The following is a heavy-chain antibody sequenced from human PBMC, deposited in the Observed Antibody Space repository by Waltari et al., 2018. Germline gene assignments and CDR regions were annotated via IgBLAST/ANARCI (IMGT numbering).Heavy chain of an antibody. V-gene: IGHV3-7*01. Sequence: EVQLVESGGGLVQPGGSLRLSCAASGFTFSSYWMSWVRQAPGKGLEWVANIKQDGSEKYYVDSVKGRFTISRDNAKNSLYLQMNSLRAEDTAVYYCARGSSGWYTVNDYWGQGTLVTVSS. D-gene: IGHD6-19*01. CDR3: ARGSSGWYTVNDY. J-gene: IGHJ4*02. CDR2: IKQDGSEK. CDR1: GFTFSSYW.